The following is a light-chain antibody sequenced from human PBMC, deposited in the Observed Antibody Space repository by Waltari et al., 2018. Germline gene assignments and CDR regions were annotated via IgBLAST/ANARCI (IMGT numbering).Light chain of an antibody. J-gene: IGKJ1*01. CDR2: GAS. V-gene: IGKV1-5*03. CDR3: QQYATYPRT. CDR1: RSFSTG. Sequence: DIQMSQSPSTLSASVGDRVTITCRASRSFSTGLAWYQQNPGKAPKLLIYGASTLEIGVPSRFSGSGSGKDFSLTISSLQPDDFATYYCQQYATYPRTFGQGTNVEVK.